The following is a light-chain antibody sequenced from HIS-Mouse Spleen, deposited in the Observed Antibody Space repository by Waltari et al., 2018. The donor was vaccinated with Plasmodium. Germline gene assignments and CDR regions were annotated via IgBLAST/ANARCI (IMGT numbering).Light chain of an antibody. J-gene: IGLJ2*01. V-gene: IGLV2-8*01. CDR2: EAS. Sequence: QSALTPPPSASGSPGQSFTISCTGPSRDVGGSNYFSWYQQHPVKAPKPMIYEASKRPSGVPDRFSGSKSGNTASLTVSGLQAEDEADYYCSSYAGSNNLVFGGGTKLTVL. CDR3: SSYAGSNNLV. CDR1: SRDVGGSNY.